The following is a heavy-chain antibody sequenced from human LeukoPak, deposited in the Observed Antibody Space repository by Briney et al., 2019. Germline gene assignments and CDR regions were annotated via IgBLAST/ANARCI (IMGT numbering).Heavy chain of an antibody. J-gene: IGHJ4*02. CDR2: INPNSGGT. V-gene: IGHV1-69*13. CDR3: ARLLIGSNKYYFDY. D-gene: IGHD3-22*01. CDR1: GYTFTSYG. Sequence: SVKVSCKASGYTFTSYGISWVRQAPGQGLEWMGRINPNSGGTNYAQKFQGRVTITADESTSTAYMELSSLRSEDTAVYYCARLLIGSNKYYFDYWGQGTLVTVSS.